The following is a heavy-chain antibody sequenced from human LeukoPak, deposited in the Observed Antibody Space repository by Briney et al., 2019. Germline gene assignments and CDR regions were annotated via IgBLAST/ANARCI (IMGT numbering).Heavy chain of an antibody. V-gene: IGHV1-69*06. CDR1: GGTFSSSA. J-gene: IGHJ6*03. CDR2: IIPIFGTA. CDR3: ARAYSGYDHGYYYYMDV. Sequence: PVEASCTPSGGTFSSSAIIWATQAPGQGLEWMGGIIPIFGTANYAQKFQGRVTITADKSTSTAYMELSSLRSEDTAVYYCARAYSGYDHGYYYYMDVWGKGTTVTVSS. D-gene: IGHD5-12*01.